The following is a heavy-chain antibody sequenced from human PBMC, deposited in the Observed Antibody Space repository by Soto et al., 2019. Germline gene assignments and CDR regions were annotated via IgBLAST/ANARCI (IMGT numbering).Heavy chain of an antibody. V-gene: IGHV5-51*01. Sequence: GESLKISCKGSGYSFSNYWIAWVRQMPGKGLEWMGIISPGDSDTRDSPSFQGQVTISADKSISTAYLQWSSLKASDTAMYYCARHAGEGSRHYYYAMDVWGQGTTVTVSS. J-gene: IGHJ6*02. CDR2: ISPGDSDT. CDR1: GYSFSNYW. D-gene: IGHD6-13*01. CDR3: ARHAGEGSRHYYYAMDV.